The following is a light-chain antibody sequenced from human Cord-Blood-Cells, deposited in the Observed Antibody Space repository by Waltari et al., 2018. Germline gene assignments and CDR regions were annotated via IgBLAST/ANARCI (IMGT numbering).Light chain of an antibody. CDR2: DVS. CDR1: SSDVGGYNY. J-gene: IGLJ3*02. CDR3: CSYAGSYTWV. Sequence: QSALTQARSVSGSPGQSVTISCTGTSSDVGGYNYVSWYPQHPGKAPKLMIYDVSKRPSGVPDRFSGSKSGNTASLTISGLQAEDEADYYCCSYAGSYTWVFGGGTKLTVL. V-gene: IGLV2-11*01.